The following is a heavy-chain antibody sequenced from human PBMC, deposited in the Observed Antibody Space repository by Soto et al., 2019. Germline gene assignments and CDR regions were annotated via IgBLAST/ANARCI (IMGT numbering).Heavy chain of an antibody. J-gene: IGHJ6*02. CDR3: ARVYYYDSSGYYSPLYYYYYGMDV. V-gene: IGHV1-69*13. CDR1: GGTFSSYA. D-gene: IGHD3-22*01. CDR2: IIPIFGTA. Sequence: GASVKVSCKASGGTFSSYAISWVRQAPGQGLEWMGGIIPIFGTANYAQKFQGRVTITADESTSTAYMELSSLRSEDTAVYYCARVYYYDSSGYYSPLYYYYYGMDVWGQGTTVTVSS.